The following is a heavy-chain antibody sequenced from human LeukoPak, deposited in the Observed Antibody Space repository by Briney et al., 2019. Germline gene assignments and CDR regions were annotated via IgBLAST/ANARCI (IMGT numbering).Heavy chain of an antibody. CDR2: INHSGST. J-gene: IGHJ5*02. CDR3: ARGRRLLWFGGEFDP. V-gene: IGHV4-34*01. D-gene: IGHD3-10*01. Sequence: SETLSLTCTVYGGSFSGYYWSWIRQPPGKGLEWIGEINHSGSTNYNPSLKSRVTISVDTSKNQFSLKLSSVTAADTAVYYCARGRRLLWFGGEFDPWGQGTLVTVSS. CDR1: GGSFSGYY.